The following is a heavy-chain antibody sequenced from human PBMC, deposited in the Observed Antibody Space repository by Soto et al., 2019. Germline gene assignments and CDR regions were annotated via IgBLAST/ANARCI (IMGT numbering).Heavy chain of an antibody. CDR2: INSDGSST. V-gene: IGHV3-74*01. CDR1: GFTFSSYW. Sequence: GGSLRLSCAASGFTFSSYWMHWVRQAPGKGLVWVSRINSDGSSTSYADSVKGRFTISRDNAKNKLYLQMNSLRAEDTAVYYCARDGVRYFDWSQGDYYYYGMDVWGQGTTVTVSS. J-gene: IGHJ6*02. D-gene: IGHD3-9*01. CDR3: ARDGVRYFDWSQGDYYYYGMDV.